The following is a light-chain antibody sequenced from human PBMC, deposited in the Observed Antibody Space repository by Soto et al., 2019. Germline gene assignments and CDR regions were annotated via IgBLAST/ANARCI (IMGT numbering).Light chain of an antibody. J-gene: IGLJ1*01. CDR1: STDVGGYNY. CDR3: SSYAGDYTYV. V-gene: IGLV2-11*01. CDR2: DVT. Sequence: QSALTQPRSVSGSLGQSVTISCTGTSTDVGGYNYVSWYQHHPGRAPRLMIFDVTKRPSGVPDRFSGSKFGDTASLTISGLQAEDEADYYCSSYAGDYTYVFGTGTLVTVL.